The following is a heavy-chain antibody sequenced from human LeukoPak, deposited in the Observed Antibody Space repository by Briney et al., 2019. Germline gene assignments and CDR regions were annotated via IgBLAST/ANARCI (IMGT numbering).Heavy chain of an antibody. D-gene: IGHD3-22*01. Sequence: GTLRLSCAASGFTFTSDSINWVCQAQPPGLDLDSFINCRSRSMCYAVSVKGRFTISKDIAKNSLYPQMNSVRDEDTAVYYCARSFGYYYDSSGQFDYWGQGTLVTVSS. V-gene: IGHV3-48*02. J-gene: IGHJ4*02. CDR1: GFTFTSDS. CDR3: ARSFGYYYDSSGQFDY. CDR2: INCRSRSM.